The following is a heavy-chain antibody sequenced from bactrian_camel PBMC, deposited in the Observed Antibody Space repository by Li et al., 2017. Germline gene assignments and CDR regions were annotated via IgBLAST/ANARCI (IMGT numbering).Heavy chain of an antibody. V-gene: IGHV3S1*01. CDR2: IATGSGNT. D-gene: IGHD1*01. J-gene: IGHJ4*01. CDR3: LVGFDY. Sequence: HVQLVESGGGSVQAGGSLRLSCAASGYTYNRNCMAWFRQAPGKEREGVARIATGSGNTYYADSVKGRFTISRDNAKNTVYLQLNSLTSDDTGMYFCLVGFDYWGRGTQVTVS. CDR1: GYTYNRNC.